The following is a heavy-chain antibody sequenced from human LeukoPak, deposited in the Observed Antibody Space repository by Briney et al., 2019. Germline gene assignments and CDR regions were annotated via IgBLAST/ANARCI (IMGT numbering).Heavy chain of an antibody. V-gene: IGHV3-7*01. J-gene: IGHJ4*02. CDR1: GFTLSNYW. D-gene: IGHD6-6*01. Sequence: PGGSLRLSCAASGFTLSNYWTSWVRQAPGKGLEWLANLKEDGSVTHFVDSVKGRFTISRDNAKNSLYLQMTSLRAEDTAVYYCARIGFSSSSFDYWGQGTPVTVSS. CDR3: ARIGFSSSSFDY. CDR2: LKEDGSVT.